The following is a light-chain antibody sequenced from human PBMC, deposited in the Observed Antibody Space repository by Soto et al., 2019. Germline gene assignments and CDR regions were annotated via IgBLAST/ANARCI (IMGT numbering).Light chain of an antibody. J-gene: IGKJ1*01. CDR1: QSINFH. Sequence: DIQMTQSPSSLATSVGDRVTITCRASQSINFHLNWYQKEPGKAPKLLIFGASSLQTGVPSRFSGSRSGTDFTLTINSLQPEDFATYYCQQTHSFPWTFGQGTKVEI. CDR2: GAS. CDR3: QQTHSFPWT. V-gene: IGKV1-39*01.